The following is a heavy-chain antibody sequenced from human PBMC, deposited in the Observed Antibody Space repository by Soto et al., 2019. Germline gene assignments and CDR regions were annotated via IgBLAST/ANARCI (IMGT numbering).Heavy chain of an antibody. CDR2: ISDSGTT. V-gene: IGHV4-59*12. CDR3: ARDRWMSRANWFDP. J-gene: IGHJ5*02. CDR1: GGSIDSYY. D-gene: IGHD2-2*03. Sequence: QVELQQSGPGLVKASETLSLTCTVFGGSIDSYYWSWIRQAPGKGLEWIGHISDSGTTNYNPSLGSRVTISVDTSRKLFSLKLSAVTAADTAVHFCARDRWMSRANWFDPWGPGTLVTVSS.